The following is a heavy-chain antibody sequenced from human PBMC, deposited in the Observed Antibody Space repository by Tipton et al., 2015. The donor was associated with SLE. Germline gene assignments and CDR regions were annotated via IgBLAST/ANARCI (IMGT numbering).Heavy chain of an antibody. D-gene: IGHD2-2*01. Sequence: TLSLTCAVSGGSISSGDYSWSWIRQPPGKGLEWIGYTYHSGSSYYSPSLRSRVTISVDTSKNQFSLKLSSVTAADTAVYYCARGDMVVVPAAGGGYYYYMDVWGKGTTVTVSS. V-gene: IGHV4-30-2*01. CDR1: GGSISSGDYS. CDR3: ARGDMVVVPAAGGGYYYYMDV. CDR2: TYHSGSS. J-gene: IGHJ6*03.